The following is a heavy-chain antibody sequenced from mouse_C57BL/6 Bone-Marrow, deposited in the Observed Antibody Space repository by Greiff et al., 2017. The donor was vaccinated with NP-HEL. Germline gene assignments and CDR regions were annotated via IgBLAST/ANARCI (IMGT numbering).Heavy chain of an antibody. CDR2: INPYNGGT. Sequence: EVQLQQSGPVLVKPGDEVKRGGKEAGESRKEGERNGGERGGGRCLEWIGVINPYNGGTSYNQKFKGKATLTVDKSSSTAYMELNSLTSEDSAVYYCARRDGNPWFAYWGQGTLVTVSA. J-gene: IGHJ3*01. V-gene: IGHV1-19*01. CDR3: ARRDGNPWFAY. CDR1: GESRKEGE. D-gene: IGHD2-1*01.